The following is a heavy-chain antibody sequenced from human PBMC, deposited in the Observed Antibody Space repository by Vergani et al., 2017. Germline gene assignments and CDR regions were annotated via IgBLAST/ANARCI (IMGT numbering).Heavy chain of an antibody. CDR2: INPSGGST. CDR1: GYTFTSYY. CDR3: ARDPAERTTYERSGAGAFDI. D-gene: IGHD3-22*01. V-gene: IGHV1-46*01. Sequence: QVQLVQSGAEVKKPGASVKVSCKASGYTFTSYYMHWVRQAPGQGLEWMGIINPSGGSTSYAQKFQGRVTMTRETSTSTVYMELSSLRSKDTAVYYCARDPAERTTYERSGAGAFDIWGQGTMVTVSS. J-gene: IGHJ3*02.